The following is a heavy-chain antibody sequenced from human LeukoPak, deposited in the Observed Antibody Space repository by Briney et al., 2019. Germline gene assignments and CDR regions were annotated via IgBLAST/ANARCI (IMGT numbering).Heavy chain of an antibody. CDR1: GGSISSSSYY. D-gene: IGHD3-10*01. J-gene: IGHJ3*02. V-gene: IGHV3-21*01. CDR3: ASFPPYMVRTDAFDI. Sequence: ETLSLTCTVSGGSISSSSYYWGWVRQAPGKGLEWVSSISSSSSYIYYADSVKGRFTISRDNAKNSLYLQMNSLRAEDTAVYYCASFPPYMVRTDAFDIWGQGTMVTVSS. CDR2: ISSSSSYI.